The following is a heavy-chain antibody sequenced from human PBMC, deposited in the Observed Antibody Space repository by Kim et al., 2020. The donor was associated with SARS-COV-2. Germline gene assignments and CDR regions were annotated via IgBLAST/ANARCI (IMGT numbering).Heavy chain of an antibody. CDR1: GDSVSSNSAA. Sequence: SQTLSLTCAISGDSVSSNSAAWNWIRQSPSRGLEWLGRTYYRSKWYNDYAVSVKSRITINPDTSKNQFSLQLNSVTPEDTAVYYCARDLGGDWGVVGYYGMDVWGQGTTVTVSS. D-gene: IGHD2-15*01. J-gene: IGHJ6*02. CDR2: TYYRSKWYN. CDR3: ARDLGGDWGVVGYYGMDV. V-gene: IGHV6-1*01.